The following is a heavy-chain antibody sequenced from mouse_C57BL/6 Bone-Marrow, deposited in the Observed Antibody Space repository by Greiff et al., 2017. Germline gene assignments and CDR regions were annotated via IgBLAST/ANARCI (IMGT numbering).Heavy chain of an antibody. CDR2: IDPNSGGT. J-gene: IGHJ1*03. CDR1: GYTFTSYW. Sequence: VQLQQSGAELVKPGASVKLSCKASGYTFTSYWMHWVKQRPGRGLEWIGRIDPNSGGTKYNEKFKSKATLTVDKPSSTAYMQLSSLTSEDSAVYYCARSPSYYYGSSSYWYFDVWGTGTTVTVSS. V-gene: IGHV1-72*01. D-gene: IGHD1-1*01. CDR3: ARSPSYYYGSSSYWYFDV.